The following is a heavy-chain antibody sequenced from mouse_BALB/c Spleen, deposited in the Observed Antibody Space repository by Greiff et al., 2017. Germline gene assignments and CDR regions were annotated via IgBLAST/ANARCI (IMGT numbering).Heavy chain of an antibody. Sequence: EVQGVESGGGLVKPGGSLKLSCAASGFTFSSYAMSWVRQTPEKRLEWVASISSGGSTYYPDSVKGRFTISRDNARNILYLQMSSLRSEDTAMYYCARGGGPDPWFAYWGQGTLVTVSA. CDR2: ISSGGST. V-gene: IGHV5-6-5*01. CDR1: GFTFSSYA. J-gene: IGHJ3*01. CDR3: ARGGGPDPWFAY.